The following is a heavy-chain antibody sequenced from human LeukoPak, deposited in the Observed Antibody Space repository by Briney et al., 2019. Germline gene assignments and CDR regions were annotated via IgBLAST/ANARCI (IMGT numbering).Heavy chain of an antibody. Sequence: SQTLSLTCTVSGGSISSGGYYWSWIRQHPGKGLEWIGYMYYSGNTNYNPSLKSRVTISVDTSKNQFSLKLSSVTAADTAVYYCARDSAGRYAAFDYWGQGILVTVSS. D-gene: IGHD2-2*01. V-gene: IGHV4-31*03. CDR3: ARDSAGRYAAFDY. J-gene: IGHJ4*02. CDR2: MYYSGNT. CDR1: GGSISSGGYY.